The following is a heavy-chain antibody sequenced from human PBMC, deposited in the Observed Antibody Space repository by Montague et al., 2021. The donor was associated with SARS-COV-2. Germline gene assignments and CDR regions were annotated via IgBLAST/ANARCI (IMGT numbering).Heavy chain of an antibody. CDR1: GGSISPYY. D-gene: IGHD3-3*01. Sequence: SETLSLTCTVSGGSISPYYWSWIRQSLGKGLECIGYTSYSGSTDYNPSLKSRVTISIDTSKNQFSLKLSSVTAVDTAVYYCARWGEYYDSPYYYYAMDVWGQGTTVTVSS. CDR2: TSYSGST. J-gene: IGHJ6*02. CDR3: ARWGEYYDSPYYYYAMDV. V-gene: IGHV4-59*12.